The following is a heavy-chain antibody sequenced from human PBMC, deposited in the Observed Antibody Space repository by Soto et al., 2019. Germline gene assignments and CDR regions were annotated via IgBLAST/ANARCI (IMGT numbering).Heavy chain of an antibody. Sequence: ASVKVSCKASGFTFSNYGLNWVRQAPGQGLEWMGWVSANNGHTNYAQNLQGRVSMTTDTSTSTAYMELRGLTFDDTSVYYCERDIESVTAKHFFYYYAMDVWGQGTTVTV. CDR1: GFTFSNYG. J-gene: IGHJ6*02. V-gene: IGHV1-18*01. D-gene: IGHD2-8*01. CDR3: ERDIESVTAKHFFYYYAMDV. CDR2: VSANNGHT.